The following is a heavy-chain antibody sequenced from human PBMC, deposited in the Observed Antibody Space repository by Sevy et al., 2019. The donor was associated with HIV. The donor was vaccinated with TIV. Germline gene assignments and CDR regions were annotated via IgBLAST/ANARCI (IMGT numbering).Heavy chain of an antibody. Sequence: GGSLRLSCAASAFSFSSYERNWVRQAPGKGLEWLSYISNSGSSVYYSDSVRGRFTISRDNARNSLYLQMNSLRAEDTAVYYCARDLPPSATTVAHFDCWGQGTLVTVSS. CDR1: AFSFSSYE. CDR2: ISNSGSSV. D-gene: IGHD4-17*01. V-gene: IGHV3-48*03. CDR3: ARDLPPSATTVAHFDC. J-gene: IGHJ4*02.